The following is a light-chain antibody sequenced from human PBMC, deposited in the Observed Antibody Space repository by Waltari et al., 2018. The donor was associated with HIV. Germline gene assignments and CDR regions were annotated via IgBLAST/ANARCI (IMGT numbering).Light chain of an antibody. Sequence: QSALTQPPSASGSPGQSVSISCTGSSSDIGSYDYVPWYQQHPGNVPKLIIYEVNRRPSRVPNRFSGSKSGNTASLTVSGLQADDEADYYCSSYGDTNKLIFGGGTKLTVL. V-gene: IGLV2-8*01. CDR3: SSYGDTNKLI. CDR1: SSDIGSYDY. CDR2: EVN. J-gene: IGLJ2*01.